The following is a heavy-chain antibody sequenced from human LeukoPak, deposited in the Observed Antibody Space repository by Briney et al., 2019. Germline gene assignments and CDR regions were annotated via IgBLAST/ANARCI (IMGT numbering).Heavy chain of an antibody. CDR3: AYGLGAAGLY. J-gene: IGHJ4*02. Sequence: KPSETLSLTCTVSGGSISSSSYYWGWIRQPPGKGLEWIGSIYYSGSTYYNPSLKSRVTISVDTSKNQFSLKLSSVTAADTAVYYCAYGLGAAGLYWGRGTLVTVSS. CDR2: IYYSGST. CDR1: GGSISSSSYY. V-gene: IGHV4-39*01. D-gene: IGHD6-13*01.